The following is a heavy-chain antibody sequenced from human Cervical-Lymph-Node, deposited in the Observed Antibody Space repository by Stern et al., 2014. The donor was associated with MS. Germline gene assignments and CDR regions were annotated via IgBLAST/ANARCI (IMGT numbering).Heavy chain of an antibody. CDR2: ISAYNGNT. D-gene: IGHD2-15*01. CDR3: ARGLLGSENAFDI. J-gene: IGHJ3*02. Sequence: LQLAESGPHLTQPPAPLKLSCKPSGYTFTTHGLSWVRQPPAQGLARIGWISAYNGNTNYAQKLQGRVTMTTDTSTSTAYMELRSLRSDDTAVYYCARGLLGSENAFDIWGQGTMVTVSS. V-gene: IGHV1-18*04. CDR1: GYTFTTHG.